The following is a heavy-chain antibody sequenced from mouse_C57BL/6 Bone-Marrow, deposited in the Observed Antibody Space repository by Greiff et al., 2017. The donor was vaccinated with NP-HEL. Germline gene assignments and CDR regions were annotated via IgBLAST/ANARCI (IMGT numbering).Heavy chain of an antibody. CDR2: IYPGDGDT. Sequence: QVQLQQSGPELVKPGASVKISCKASGYAFSSSWMNWVKQRPGKGLEWIGRIYPGDGDTNYNGKFKGKATLTADKSSSTAYMQLSSLTSEDSAVYFCAIITADVWGTGTTGTVSS. D-gene: IGHD1-2*01. CDR3: AIITADV. V-gene: IGHV1-82*01. CDR1: GYAFSSSW. J-gene: IGHJ1*03.